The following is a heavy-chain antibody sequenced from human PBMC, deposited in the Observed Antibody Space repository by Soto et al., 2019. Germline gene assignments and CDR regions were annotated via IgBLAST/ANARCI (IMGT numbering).Heavy chain of an antibody. V-gene: IGHV1-46*01. CDR2: INPSGGST. Sequence: GASVKVSCKASGYTFTSYYMHWVRQAPGQGLEWMGIINPSGGSTSYAQKFQGRVTMTRDTSTSTVYMELSSLRSEDTAVYYCARVGWVIVVVVAATPTGGYYGMDVWGQGTTVTVSS. CDR1: GYTFTSYY. D-gene: IGHD2-15*01. CDR3: ARVGWVIVVVVAATPTGGYYGMDV. J-gene: IGHJ6*02.